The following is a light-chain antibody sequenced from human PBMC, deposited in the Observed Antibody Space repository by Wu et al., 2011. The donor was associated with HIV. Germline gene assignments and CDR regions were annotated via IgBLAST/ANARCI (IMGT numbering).Light chain of an antibody. Sequence: SCRASQSISSSYLAWYQXKPGQXPRLLIYGASSRATGIPDRFSGSGSGTDFTLTISRLEPEDFALYYCQQYGSSPPYTFGQGTKLEIK. CDR1: QSISSSY. CDR3: QQYGSSPPYT. CDR2: GAS. J-gene: IGKJ2*01. V-gene: IGKV3-20*01.